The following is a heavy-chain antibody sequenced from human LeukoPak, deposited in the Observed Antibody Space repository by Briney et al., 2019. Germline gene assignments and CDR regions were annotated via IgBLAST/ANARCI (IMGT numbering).Heavy chain of an antibody. D-gene: IGHD3-10*01. CDR2: IYYSGST. Sequence: SETLSLTCTVSGGSISSSSYYWGWIRQPPGKGLEWIGSIYYSGSTYYNPSLKSRVTISVDTSKNQFSLKLSSVTAADTAVYYCARVLFEWFGELLGSYYFDYWGQGTLVTVSS. J-gene: IGHJ4*02. CDR1: GGSISSSSYY. CDR3: ARVLFEWFGELLGSYYFDY. V-gene: IGHV4-39*07.